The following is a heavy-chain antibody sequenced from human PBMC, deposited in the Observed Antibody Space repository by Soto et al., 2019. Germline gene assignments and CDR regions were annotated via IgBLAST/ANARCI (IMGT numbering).Heavy chain of an antibody. CDR2: ISSSSYNM. CDR3: ARDPFTSPVENGFDI. CDR1: GFSFSTHS. J-gene: IGHJ3*02. V-gene: IGHV3-21*01. D-gene: IGHD3-10*01. Sequence: PGGSLRLSCAASGFSFSTHSMNWVRQAPGKGLEWVSSISSSSYNMYYADSVKGRFTISRDNSKNSLYLQMDTLRADDTAVYYCARDPFTSPVENGFDIWGQGTMVTVSS.